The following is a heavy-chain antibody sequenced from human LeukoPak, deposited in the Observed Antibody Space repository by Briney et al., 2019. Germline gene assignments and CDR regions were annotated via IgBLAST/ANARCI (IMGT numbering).Heavy chain of an antibody. D-gene: IGHD3-3*01. CDR1: GGSISSYY. Sequence: SETLSLTCTVSGGSISSYYWSWIRQPPGKGLEWIGYIYYSGSTNYNPSLKSRVTISVDTSKNQFSLKLSSVTAADTAVYYCARSPPYDFWSGYLYYYYGMDVWGQGTTVTVSS. J-gene: IGHJ6*02. CDR2: IYYSGST. CDR3: ARSPPYDFWSGYLYYYYGMDV. V-gene: IGHV4-59*01.